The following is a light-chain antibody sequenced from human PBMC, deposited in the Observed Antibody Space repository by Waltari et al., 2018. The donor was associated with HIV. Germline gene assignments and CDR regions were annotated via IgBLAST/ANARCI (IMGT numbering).Light chain of an antibody. CDR1: TSNIGDTS. CDR2: STN. V-gene: IGLV1-44*01. CDR3: ASWDDSRTGLYV. J-gene: IGLJ1*01. Sequence: QSVLTQSPSVSGTPGQRVIIFCSGSTSNIGDTSVNWYQQLPGTAPKLLIHSTNQRPSGVPDRFSGSKSGTSASLAINGLQSEDEAVYFCASWDDSRTGLYVFGTGTKVTVL.